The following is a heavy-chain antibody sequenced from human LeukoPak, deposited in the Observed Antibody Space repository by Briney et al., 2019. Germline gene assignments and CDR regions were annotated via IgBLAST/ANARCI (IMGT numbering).Heavy chain of an antibody. CDR1: GYTFTSYD. J-gene: IGHJ5*02. Sequence: ASVKVSCKASGYTFTSYDINWVRQATGQGLEWMGWMNPNSGNTGYAQKFQGRVTITRNTSISTAYMELSGLRSEDTAVYYCARGQQYYDFWSGYYRGNWFDPWGQGTLVTVSS. V-gene: IGHV1-8*03. CDR3: ARGQQYYDFWSGYYRGNWFDP. D-gene: IGHD3-3*01. CDR2: MNPNSGNT.